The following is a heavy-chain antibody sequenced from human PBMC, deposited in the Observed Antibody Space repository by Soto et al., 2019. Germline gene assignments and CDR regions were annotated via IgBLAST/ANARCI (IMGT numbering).Heavy chain of an antibody. D-gene: IGHD2-15*01. J-gene: IGHJ4*02. CDR2: ISGSGGNST. CDR3: AKGGGSCCFEH. CDR1: GFTFSTYA. Sequence: EVQLLESGGGLVQPGGSLRLSCAASGFTFSTYAMSWVRQGPGKGLEWVSAISGSGGNSTFYGDSVKGRFTISRDNSKNTLYLQMNSLGAEDTAVYYCAKGGGSCCFEHWGQGTLGTVSS. V-gene: IGHV3-23*01.